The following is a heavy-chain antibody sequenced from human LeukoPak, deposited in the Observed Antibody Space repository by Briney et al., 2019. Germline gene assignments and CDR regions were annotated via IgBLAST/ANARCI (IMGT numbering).Heavy chain of an antibody. CDR2: INTNTGNP. CDR1: GYTSTSYA. V-gene: IGHV7-4-1*02. D-gene: IGHD3-3*01. J-gene: IGHJ4*02. Sequence: GASVKVSCKASGYTSTSYAMNWVRQAPGQGLEWMGWINTNTGNPTYAQGFTGRFVFSLDTSVSTAYLQISSLKAEDTAVYYCARDPVFTIFGVVMSAEYYFDYWGQGTLVTVSS. CDR3: ARDPVFTIFGVVMSAEYYFDY.